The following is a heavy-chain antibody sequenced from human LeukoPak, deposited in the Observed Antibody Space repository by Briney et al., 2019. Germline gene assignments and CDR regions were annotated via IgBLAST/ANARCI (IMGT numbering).Heavy chain of an antibody. J-gene: IGHJ4*02. V-gene: IGHV4-59*01. CDR1: GGSFSTYY. CDR2: IYYSGST. Sequence: PSETLSLTCTVSGGSFSTYYWSWIRQPAGKGLEWIGYIYYSGSTNYNPSLKSRVAISVDTSKNQFSLNLSSVTAADTAVYYCARVITVRGVIFDYWGQGTLVTVSS. D-gene: IGHD3-16*01. CDR3: ARVITVRGVIFDY.